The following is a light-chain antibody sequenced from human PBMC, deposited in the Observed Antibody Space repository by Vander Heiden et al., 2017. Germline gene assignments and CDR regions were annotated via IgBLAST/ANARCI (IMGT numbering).Light chain of an antibody. CDR1: SSNIGSHT. CDR3: AVRDDNLRAVV. Sequence: QSVLTQPPSASGTPGQRVSISCSGRSSNIGSHTVNWYQQYPGAAPKLLIYRDQQRPSGVADRFSGSKSGTSASLAISGLQYEDEADYYCAVRDDNLRAVVFGGGTKLTVL. J-gene: IGLJ3*02. CDR2: RDQ. V-gene: IGLV1-44*01.